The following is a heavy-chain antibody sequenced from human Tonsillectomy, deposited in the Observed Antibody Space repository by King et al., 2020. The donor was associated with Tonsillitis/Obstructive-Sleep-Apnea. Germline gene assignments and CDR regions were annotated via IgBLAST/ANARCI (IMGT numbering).Heavy chain of an antibody. J-gene: IGHJ3*01. Sequence: VQLVQSAAEVKKPGESLKISCKGSAYSFPKYWIGWVRQMPGKGLEWMGIIYPGDSDIRYSPSFQDQVTISADKSISTAYVQWSSLKASDTAMYYCARRGYYGSGTSRVYAFDLWGQGTMVTVSS. D-gene: IGHD3-10*01. CDR3: ARRGYYGSGTSRVYAFDL. CDR1: AYSFPKYW. CDR2: IYPGDSDI. V-gene: IGHV5-51*01.